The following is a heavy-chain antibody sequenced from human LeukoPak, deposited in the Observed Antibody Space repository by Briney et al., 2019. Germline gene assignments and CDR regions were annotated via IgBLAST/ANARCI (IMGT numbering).Heavy chain of an antibody. J-gene: IGHJ4*02. D-gene: IGHD3-22*01. CDR3: ARGRYDSSGYCFDY. V-gene: IGHV3-13*01. CDR2: IGTAGDT. Sequence: PGGSLRLSCAASGFTFSSYDMHWVRQATGKGLEWVSAIGTAGDTYYPGSVKGRFTIPRENAKNSLYLQMNSLRAGDTAVYYCARGRYDSSGYCFDYWGQGTLVTVSS. CDR1: GFTFSSYD.